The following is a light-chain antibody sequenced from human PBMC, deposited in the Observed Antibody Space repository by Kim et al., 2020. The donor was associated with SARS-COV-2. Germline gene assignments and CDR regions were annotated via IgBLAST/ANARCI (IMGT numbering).Light chain of an antibody. CDR1: SSNIASNP. CDR3: AAWDANLNAYV. Sequence: QSVLTQPPSASGTPGQRVNISCSGNSSNIASNPVHWYQQLPGTAPKVLIYNYDRRPSGVPARFSGSKSGTSASLAISGLQSEDEGDYYCAAWDANLNAYVFGTGTKVTVL. CDR2: NYD. J-gene: IGLJ1*01. V-gene: IGLV1-44*01.